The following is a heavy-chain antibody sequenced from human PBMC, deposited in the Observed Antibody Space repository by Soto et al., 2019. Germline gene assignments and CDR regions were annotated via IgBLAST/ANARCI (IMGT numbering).Heavy chain of an antibody. J-gene: IGHJ6*02. CDR2: IYPGDSGT. CDR3: ASRSSGLPHEYFYGMDA. D-gene: IGHD6-19*01. Sequence: KSLNISCKDSGYSFTSYWIGLVRQMPGKGLEWMGIIYPGDSGTRYSPSFQGQVTISADKSISTAYLQWSSLKASDTAMYYCASRSSGLPHEYFYGMDACGQDTTVTVS. CDR1: GYSFTSYW. V-gene: IGHV5-51*01.